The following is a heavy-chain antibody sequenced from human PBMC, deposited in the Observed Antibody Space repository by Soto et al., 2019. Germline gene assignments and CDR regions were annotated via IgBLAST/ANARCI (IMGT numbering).Heavy chain of an antibody. Sequence: QVQLVESGGGVVQPGTSLRLSCVGSGFTFRSYVIHWVRQAPGKGLVWVALTSYDGSNKYYDDSVKGRFTISRDNSRNTVDLQMDSLSLEDTALYYCARWGTTGGLDVWGQGTLVSVSS. CDR2: TSYDGSNK. CDR1: GFTFRSYV. V-gene: IGHV3-30*19. D-gene: IGHD3-16*01. CDR3: ARWGTTGGLDV. J-gene: IGHJ4*02.